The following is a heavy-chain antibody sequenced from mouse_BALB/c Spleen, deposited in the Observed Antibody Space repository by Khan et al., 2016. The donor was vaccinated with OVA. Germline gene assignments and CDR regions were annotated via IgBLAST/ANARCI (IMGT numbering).Heavy chain of an antibody. CDR2: LNSGSSTI. J-gene: IGHJ2*01. CDR1: GFTFSSFG. D-gene: IGHD4-1*01. CDR3: ARGNWAY. V-gene: IGHV5-17*02. Sequence: EVQLVESGGGLVQPGGSRKLSCAASGFTFSSFGMHWVRQAPEKGLEWVAYLNSGSSTIYYADPVKGRFTISRDNPKNTLFLQMTSLRSEDTAMYYCARGNWAYWGQGITLTVSS.